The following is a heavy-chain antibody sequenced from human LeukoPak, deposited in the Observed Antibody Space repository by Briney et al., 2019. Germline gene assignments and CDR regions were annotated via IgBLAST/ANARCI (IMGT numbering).Heavy chain of an antibody. J-gene: IGHJ1*01. D-gene: IGHD3-22*01. CDR3: ARDYDSSGYYLSTEYFQH. CDR1: GFTFSSYG. CDR2: ISYDGSNK. Sequence: GGSLRLSCAASGFTFSSYGMHWVRQAPGKGLEWVAVISYDGSNKYYADPVKGRFTISRDNSKNTLYLQMNSLRAEDTAVYYCARDYDSSGYYLSTEYFQHWGQGTLVTVSS. V-gene: IGHV3-30*03.